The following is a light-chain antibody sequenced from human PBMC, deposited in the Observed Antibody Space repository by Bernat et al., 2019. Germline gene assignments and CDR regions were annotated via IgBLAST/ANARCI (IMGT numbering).Light chain of an antibody. J-gene: IGKJ2*01. Sequence: ESVLTQSPATLSLSPGDRATLSCRASQSVSIYVAWYQQKPGQRPRLLIYGASNRATGIPARFSGSGSGTDFTLTIRSLEPEDFAVYYCQQRSDSPPGMYTFGQGTKLDIK. CDR2: GAS. CDR3: QQRSDSPPGMYT. CDR1: QSVSIY. V-gene: IGKV3-11*01.